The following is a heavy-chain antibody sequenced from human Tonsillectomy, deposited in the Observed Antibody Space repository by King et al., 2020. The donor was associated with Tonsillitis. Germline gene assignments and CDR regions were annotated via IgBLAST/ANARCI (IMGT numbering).Heavy chain of an antibody. CDR1: GFTFSSYG. Sequence: VQLVESGGGVVQPGRSLRLSCAASGFTFSSYGMHWVRQAPGKGLEWVAVISYDGSNKYYADSVKGRFTSSRDNSKNTLFLQMDSLRAEDTAVYYCAKWPNMYSSSSRWFDTWGQGTLVTVSS. J-gene: IGHJ5*02. D-gene: IGHD6-6*01. CDR3: AKWPNMYSSSSRWFDT. V-gene: IGHV3-30*18. CDR2: ISYDGSNK.